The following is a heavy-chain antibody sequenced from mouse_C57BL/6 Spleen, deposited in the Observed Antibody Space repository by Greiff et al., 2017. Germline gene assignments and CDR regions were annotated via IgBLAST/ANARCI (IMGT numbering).Heavy chain of an antibody. CDR1: GYTFTSYW. Sequence: QVQLQQPGAELVRPGSSVKLSCKASGYTFTSYWMDWVKQRPGQGLEWIGNIYPSDSETHYNQKFKDKATLTVDKSSSTAYMQLSSLTSEDSAVYYCARGEDYYGSSWSYWGQGTTLTVSS. CDR2: IYPSDSET. V-gene: IGHV1-61*01. CDR3: ARGEDYYGSSWSY. J-gene: IGHJ2*01. D-gene: IGHD1-1*01.